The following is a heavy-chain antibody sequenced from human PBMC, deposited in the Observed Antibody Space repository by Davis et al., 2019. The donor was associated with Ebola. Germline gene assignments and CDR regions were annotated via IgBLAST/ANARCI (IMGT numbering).Heavy chain of an antibody. CDR2: ISAYNGHT. J-gene: IGHJ4*02. CDR1: GYTFNSHG. CDR3: ARGRNGGWDFDY. D-gene: IGHD6-19*01. V-gene: IGHV1-18*01. Sequence: ASVKVSCKASGYTFNSHGISWVRQAPGQGLEWMAWISAYNGHTNYAQKFQGRLTLTTDTSTSTVYKELRSLTSDDTAEYYCARGRNGGWDFDYWGQGTRVTVSS.